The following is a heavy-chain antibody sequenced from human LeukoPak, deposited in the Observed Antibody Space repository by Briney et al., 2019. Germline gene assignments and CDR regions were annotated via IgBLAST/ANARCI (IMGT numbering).Heavy chain of an antibody. Sequence: PGGSLRPSCAASGFTFSSYWMHWVRQAPGKGLVWVSRINSDGSSTSYADSVMGRFTISRDNAKNTLYLQMNSLRAEDTAVYYCARVRDSSGYYYGRPSGFDYWGQGTLVTVPS. CDR3: ARVRDSSGYYYGRPSGFDY. J-gene: IGHJ4*02. CDR1: GFTFSSYW. V-gene: IGHV3-74*01. D-gene: IGHD3-22*01. CDR2: INSDGSST.